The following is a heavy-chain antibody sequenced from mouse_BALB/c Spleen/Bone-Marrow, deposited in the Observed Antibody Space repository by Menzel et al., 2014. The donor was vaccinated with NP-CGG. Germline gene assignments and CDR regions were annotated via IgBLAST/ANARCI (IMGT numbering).Heavy chain of an antibody. CDR3: ASWSTTGAMDY. CDR1: GYSFTAYT. Sequence: EVQLQQSGPELVKPGASMRISCRASGYSFTAYTMNWVKRSHGKNLEWIGLINPYNGGTSYNQKFKGKATLTVDKSSSTAYMGLLSLSSEDSAVYYCASWSTTGAMDYWGQGTSVTVSS. CDR2: INPYNGGT. D-gene: IGHD5-1*01. V-gene: IGHV1-18*01. J-gene: IGHJ4*01.